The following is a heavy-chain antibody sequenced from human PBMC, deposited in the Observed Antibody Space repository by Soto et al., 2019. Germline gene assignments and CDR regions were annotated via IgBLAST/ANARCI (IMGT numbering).Heavy chain of an antibody. CDR2: MNPNSGNT. Sequence: ASVKVSCKASGYTFTSYDINWVRQTTGQGLEWMGWMNPNSGNTGYAQKFQGRVTMTRNTSISTAYMELSSLRSEDTAVYYCARSSLTYYDSSGYLSLDAFDIWGQGTMVTVSS. CDR1: GYTFTSYD. J-gene: IGHJ3*02. V-gene: IGHV1-8*01. D-gene: IGHD3-22*01. CDR3: ARSSLTYYDSSGYLSLDAFDI.